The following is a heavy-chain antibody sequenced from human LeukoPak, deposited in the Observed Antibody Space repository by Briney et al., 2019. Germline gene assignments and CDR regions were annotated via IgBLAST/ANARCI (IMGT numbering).Heavy chain of an antibody. J-gene: IGHJ4*02. V-gene: IGHV3-21*01. Sequence: GGSLRLSCAAFGFTFSSYSMNWVRQAPGKGLEWVSSISSSSYIYYADSVKGRFTISRDNAKNSLYLQMNSLRAEDTAVYYCARDGDSSGYGYWGQGTLVTVSS. D-gene: IGHD3-22*01. CDR2: ISSSSYI. CDR3: ARDGDSSGYGY. CDR1: GFTFSSYS.